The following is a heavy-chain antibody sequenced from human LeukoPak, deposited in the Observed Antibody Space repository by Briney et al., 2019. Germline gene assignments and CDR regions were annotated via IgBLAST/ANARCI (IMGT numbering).Heavy chain of an antibody. CDR2: ISAYNGNT. D-gene: IGHD2-2*01. CDR1: GYTFTSYG. Sequence: ASVKVSCKASGYTFTSYGISWVRQAPGQGLEWMGWISAYNGNTNYAQKLQGRVTMTTDTSTSTAYMELRSLRSEDTAVYYCARALGYCSSTSCSPFDYWGQGTLVTVSS. V-gene: IGHV1-18*01. J-gene: IGHJ4*02. CDR3: ARALGYCSSTSCSPFDY.